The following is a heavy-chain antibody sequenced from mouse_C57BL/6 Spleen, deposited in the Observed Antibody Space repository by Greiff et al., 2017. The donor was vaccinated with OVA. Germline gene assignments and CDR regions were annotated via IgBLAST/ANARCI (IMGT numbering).Heavy chain of an antibody. CDR2: IWTGGGT. D-gene: IGHD2-5*01. V-gene: IGHV2-9-1*01. CDR3: ARNGAYSNYHYWYFDV. J-gene: IGHJ1*03. Sequence: QVQLQQSGPGLVAPSQSLSITCTVSGFSLTSYAISWVRQPPGKGLEWLGVIWTGGGTNYNSALKSRLSISKDNSKSQVFLKMNSLQTDDTARYYCARNGAYSNYHYWYFDVWGTGTTVTVSS. CDR1: GFSLTSYA.